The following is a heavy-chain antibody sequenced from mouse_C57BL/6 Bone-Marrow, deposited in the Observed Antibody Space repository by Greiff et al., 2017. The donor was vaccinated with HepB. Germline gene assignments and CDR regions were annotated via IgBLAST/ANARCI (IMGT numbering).Heavy chain of an antibody. CDR3: ARDDGYYGDYAMDY. D-gene: IGHD2-3*01. Sequence: DVKLVESGGGLVQSGRSLRLSCATSGFTFSDFYMEWVRQAPGKGLEWIAASRNKANDYTTEYSASVKGRFIVSRDTSQSILYLQMNALRAEDTAIYYCARDDGYYGDYAMDYWGQGTSVTVSS. J-gene: IGHJ4*01. V-gene: IGHV7-1*01. CDR2: SRNKANDYTT. CDR1: GFTFSDFY.